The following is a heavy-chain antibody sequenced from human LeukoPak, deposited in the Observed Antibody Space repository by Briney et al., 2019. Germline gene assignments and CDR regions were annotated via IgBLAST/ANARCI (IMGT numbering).Heavy chain of an antibody. CDR3: AKTWYYYDSSGYSESYYFDY. Sequence: PGGSLRLSCAASGFTFSSYAMSWVRQAPGKELEWVSAISGSGGSTYYADSVKGRFTISRDNSKNTLYLQMNSLRAEDTAVYYCAKTWYYYDSSGYSESYYFDYWGQGTLVTVSS. CDR1: GFTFSSYA. CDR2: ISGSGGST. V-gene: IGHV3-23*01. J-gene: IGHJ4*02. D-gene: IGHD3-22*01.